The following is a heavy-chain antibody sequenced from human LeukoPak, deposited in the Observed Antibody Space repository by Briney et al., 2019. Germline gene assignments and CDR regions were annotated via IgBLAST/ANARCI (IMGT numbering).Heavy chain of an antibody. D-gene: IGHD3-10*01. V-gene: IGHV4-59*01. Sequence: SQTLSLTCTVSGGSISSYYWSWIRQPPPQGLEWIGYIYYSGSTNYNPSLKSRVTISVDTSKNQFSLKLSSVTAADTAVYYCARDSYYGAAGIDYWGQGTLVTVSS. CDR3: ARDSYYGAAGIDY. J-gene: IGHJ4*02. CDR1: GGSISSYY. CDR2: IYYSGST.